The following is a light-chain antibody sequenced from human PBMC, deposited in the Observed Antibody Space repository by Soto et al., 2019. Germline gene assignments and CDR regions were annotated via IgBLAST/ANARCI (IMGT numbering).Light chain of an antibody. CDR1: QSISGH. Sequence: EMVMTQSPATLSVSPGERGTLSCRASQSISGHLAWYQQKRGQAPRLLIYGASTRATGIPARFSGSGSGTEFTLTINGLQSEDFAVYYCQHYNNWPPWTFGQGTTVEI. J-gene: IGKJ1*01. CDR2: GAS. CDR3: QHYNNWPPWT. V-gene: IGKV3-15*01.